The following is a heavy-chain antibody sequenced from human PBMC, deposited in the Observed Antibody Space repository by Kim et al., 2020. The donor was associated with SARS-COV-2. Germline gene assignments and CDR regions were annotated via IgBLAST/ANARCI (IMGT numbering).Heavy chain of an antibody. CDR1: GYTFTTYA. CDR3: ASPGSGGS. CDR2: LNPGNGNT. J-gene: IGHJ4*02. V-gene: IGHV1-3*01. Sequence: ASVKVSCKASGYTFTTYAMHWVRQAPGQRLEWVGWLNPGNGNTKYSQKFQGSVTITRDTSASTAYMELSSLRSEDTAVYYCASPGSGGSWGQGTLVTVSS. D-gene: IGHD2-15*01.